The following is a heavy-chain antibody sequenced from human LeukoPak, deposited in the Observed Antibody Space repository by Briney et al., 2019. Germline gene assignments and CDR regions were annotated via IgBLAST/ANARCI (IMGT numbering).Heavy chain of an antibody. V-gene: IGHV4-31*03. CDR1: GGSISSGGYY. J-gene: IGHJ5*02. Sequence: PSETLSPTCTVSGGSISSGGYYWSWIRQHPGKGLEWIGYIYYSGSTYYNPSLKSRVTISVDTSKNQFSLKLSSVTAADTAVYYCARTFITIFGVVIIEYWFDPWGQGTLVTVSS. D-gene: IGHD3-3*01. CDR3: ARTFITIFGVVIIEYWFDP. CDR2: IYYSGST.